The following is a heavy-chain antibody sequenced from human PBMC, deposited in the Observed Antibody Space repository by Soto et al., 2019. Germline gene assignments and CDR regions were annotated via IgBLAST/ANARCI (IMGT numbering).Heavy chain of an antibody. V-gene: IGHV3-30-3*01. CDR2: ISYDGSTK. CDR3: ARGRWHY. CDR1: GFTFSSYA. J-gene: IGHJ4*02. Sequence: QVQLVESGGGVVQPGRSLRLSCAASGFTFSSYAMHWVRQAPGKGLEWVAVISYDGSTKYYADSVKGRFTISRDNSKNTLYLQMNSLRAEDTAVYYCARGRWHYWGQGTLVTVSS.